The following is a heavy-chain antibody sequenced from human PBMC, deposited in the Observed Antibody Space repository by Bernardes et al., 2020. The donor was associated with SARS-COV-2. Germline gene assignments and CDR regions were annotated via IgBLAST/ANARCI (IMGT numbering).Heavy chain of an antibody. Sequence: DFCKGSGYTFHTYGISWVRQSPGQGLEWMGWISTYNGDTTYAHKFQGRVTMTTDTSTSTAYMELRSLRSDDTAVYYCARDLSDGDFGGPDYWGQGTLVTVSS. CDR1: GYTFHTYG. D-gene: IGHD4-17*01. J-gene: IGHJ4*02. CDR2: ISTYNGDT. CDR3: ARDLSDGDFGGPDY. V-gene: IGHV1-18*01.